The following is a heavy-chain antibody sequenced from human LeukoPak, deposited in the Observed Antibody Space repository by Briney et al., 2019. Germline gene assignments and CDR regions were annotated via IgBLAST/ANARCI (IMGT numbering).Heavy chain of an antibody. J-gene: IGHJ4*02. CDR2: ISGSDGST. Sequence: PGGSLRLSCAASGFTFSSYAMSWVRQAPGKGLEWVSVISGSDGSTYYADSVKGRFTISRDNSKNTLYLRMNSLRVEDTAVYYCARDRIGYTDYWGQGTLVTVSS. D-gene: IGHD5-12*01. CDR1: GFTFSSYA. V-gene: IGHV3-23*01. CDR3: ARDRIGYTDY.